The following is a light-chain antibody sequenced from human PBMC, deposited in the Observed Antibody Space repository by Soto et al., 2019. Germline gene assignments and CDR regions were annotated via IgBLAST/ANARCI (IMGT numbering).Light chain of an antibody. V-gene: IGLV2-14*01. CDR2: GVN. CDR1: SSDVGGYKY. Sequence: QSVLTQPASVSGSPGQSITISCTGTSSDVGGYKYVSWYQHHPGKAPKLVMYGVNDRPSGVSNRFSGGKSGNTASLTISGLQVEDEGDYYCSSYTSSSTLVFGGGTKATVL. CDR3: SSYTSSSTLV. J-gene: IGLJ2*01.